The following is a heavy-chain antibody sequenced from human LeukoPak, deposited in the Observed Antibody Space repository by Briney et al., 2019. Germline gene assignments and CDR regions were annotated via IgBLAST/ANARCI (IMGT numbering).Heavy chain of an antibody. CDR2: ISYDGSNK. V-gene: IGHV3-30*18. J-gene: IGHJ1*01. Sequence: GGSLRLSCAASGFTFSSYGMHWVRQAPGKGLEWVAVISYDGSNKYYADSVKGRFTISRDNSKNTLYLQMNSLRAEDTAAYYCAEDRYSYAFEYFQHWGQGTLVTVSS. CDR1: GFTFSSYG. CDR3: AEDRYSYAFEYFQH. D-gene: IGHD5-18*01.